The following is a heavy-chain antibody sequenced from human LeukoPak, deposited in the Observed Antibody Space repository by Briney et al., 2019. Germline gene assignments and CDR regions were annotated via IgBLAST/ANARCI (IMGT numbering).Heavy chain of an antibody. CDR1: GGSISRYY. CDR3: ARAAYGSGSYVFDS. D-gene: IGHD3-10*01. Sequence: SDTLSITCAVSGGSISRYYWSWIGKPPGKGLERIGYMYYTGSTNYNPSLKSRVTISVDTSRNQFSLRLSSVTAADTAVYYCARAAYGSGSYVFDSWGQGTLVTVSS. J-gene: IGHJ4*02. V-gene: IGHV4-59*07. CDR2: MYYTGST.